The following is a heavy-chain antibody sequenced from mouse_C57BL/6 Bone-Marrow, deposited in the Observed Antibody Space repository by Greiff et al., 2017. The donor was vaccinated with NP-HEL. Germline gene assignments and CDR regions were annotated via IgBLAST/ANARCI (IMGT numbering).Heavy chain of an antibody. J-gene: IGHJ3*01. CDR1: GFSLTSYG. D-gene: IGHD1-1*01. Sequence: QVHVKQSGPGLVQPSQSLSITCTVSGFSLTSYGVHWVRQSPGKGLEWLGVIWSGGSTDYNAAFISRLSISKDNSKSQVFFKMNSLQADDTAIYYCARMRDGSTFAWFAYWGQGTLVTVSA. CDR3: ARMRDGSTFAWFAY. CDR2: IWSGGST. V-gene: IGHV2-2*01.